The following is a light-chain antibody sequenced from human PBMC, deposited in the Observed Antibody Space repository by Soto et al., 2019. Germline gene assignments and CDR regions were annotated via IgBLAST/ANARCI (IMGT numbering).Light chain of an antibody. V-gene: IGLV2-14*01. J-gene: IGLJ1*01. CDR1: SSDVGGYNY. CDR3: SSYTRSSTLV. Sequence: QSALTQPASVSGSPGQSITISCTGTSSDVGGYNYVSWYQQHPGKAPKLMICEVSHRPSGVSNRFSGSKSGNTASLTISGLQAEDEADYYCSSYTRSSTLVFGTGTKLTVL. CDR2: EVS.